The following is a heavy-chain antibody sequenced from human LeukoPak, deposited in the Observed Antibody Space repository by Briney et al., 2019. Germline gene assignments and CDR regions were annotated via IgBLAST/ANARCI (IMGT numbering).Heavy chain of an antibody. Sequence: WESLKISCKGSGYSFPTYWIAWVRQMPGKGLEWMGIIYPDESNIRYSPSFQGQVTISADKSVSTAYLQWSSLKASDTAMYYCARPPSRGYSSSFEYWGQGTLVTVSS. V-gene: IGHV5-51*01. J-gene: IGHJ4*02. CDR2: IYPDESNI. CDR1: GYSFPTYW. D-gene: IGHD2-2*03. CDR3: ARPPSRGYSSSFEY.